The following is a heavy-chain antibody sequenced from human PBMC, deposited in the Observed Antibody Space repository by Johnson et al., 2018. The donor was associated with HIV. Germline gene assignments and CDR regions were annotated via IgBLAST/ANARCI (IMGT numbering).Heavy chain of an antibody. CDR2: IWYDGSKR. J-gene: IGHJ3*02. CDR3: ARPGGGWYETAFDI. CDR1: GFTFDDYG. Sequence: VQLLESGGGVVQPGGSLRLSCAASGFTFDDYGMSWVRQAPGKGLEWVAVIWYDGSKRYYADSAKGRFTISRDNSKNAVYLQMNSLRAEDTALYYCARPGGGWYETAFDIWGQGTMVTVSS. V-gene: IGHV3-33*08. D-gene: IGHD6-19*01.